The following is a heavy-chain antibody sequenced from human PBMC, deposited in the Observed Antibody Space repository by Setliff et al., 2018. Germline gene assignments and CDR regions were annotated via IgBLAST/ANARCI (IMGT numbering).Heavy chain of an antibody. CDR1: GGSISSSYYY. J-gene: IGHJ4*02. CDR3: ARNDRLWRYYFDY. V-gene: IGHV4-39*07. D-gene: IGHD3-9*01. CDR2: IYYSGST. Sequence: SETLSLTCTVSGGSISSSYYYWGWIRQPPGKGLEWIGSIYYSGSTYYNPSLKSRVTISVDTSKNQFSLKLSSVTAADTAVYYCARNDRLWRYYFDYWGQGTLVTVSS.